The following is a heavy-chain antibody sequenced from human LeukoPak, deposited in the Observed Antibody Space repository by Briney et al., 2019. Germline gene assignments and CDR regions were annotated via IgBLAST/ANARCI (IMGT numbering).Heavy chain of an antibody. CDR1: GFTFSAYG. Sequence: GGSLRLSCAASGFTFSAYGMHWVRQTPGKGLEWVAVISYDGSNKDYADSVKGRFTISRDDSKNMLYLQMTDLRVDDTAVYYCAHHLSSGVLYWGQGTLVTVSS. D-gene: IGHD3-22*01. V-gene: IGHV3-30*03. CDR3: AHHLSSGVLY. CDR2: ISYDGSNK. J-gene: IGHJ1*01.